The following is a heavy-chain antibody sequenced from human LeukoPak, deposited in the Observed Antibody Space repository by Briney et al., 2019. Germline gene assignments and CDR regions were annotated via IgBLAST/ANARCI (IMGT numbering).Heavy chain of an antibody. CDR3: AKTQGYYDA. CDR1: GFTFSNYA. Sequence: GGSLRLSCVATGFTFSNYAMSWVRQAPGKGLELVSGIYGSDDKTVYGDAVKGRFTISRDNSKNTLYLQMNSLRADDTAVYYCAKTQGYYDAWGQGALVTVSS. D-gene: IGHD2-15*01. CDR2: IYGSDDKT. V-gene: IGHV3-23*01. J-gene: IGHJ5*02.